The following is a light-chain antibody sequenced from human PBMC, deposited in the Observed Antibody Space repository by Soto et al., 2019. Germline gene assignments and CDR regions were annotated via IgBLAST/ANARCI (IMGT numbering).Light chain of an antibody. CDR3: SSYTSSSTWV. CDR2: DVS. Sequence: QSALTQPDSVSGSPGQSITISCTGTSRDVGGYNYVSWYQQHPGKAPKLMIYDVSNRPSGVSNRFSGSKSGNTASLTISGLQAEDEVDYYCSSYTSSSTWVFGGGTKLTVL. CDR1: SRDVGGYNY. J-gene: IGLJ3*02. V-gene: IGLV2-14*01.